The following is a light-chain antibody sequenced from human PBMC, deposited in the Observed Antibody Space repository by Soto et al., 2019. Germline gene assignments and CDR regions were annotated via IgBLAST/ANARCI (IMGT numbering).Light chain of an antibody. V-gene: IGLV2-11*01. CDR1: SSDVGGYNY. J-gene: IGLJ2*01. CDR3: CSYANIVV. Sequence: QSVLTQPRSVSGSPGQSVTISCTGTSSDVGGYNYVSWYQQHPGKAPKFMIYDVSKRPSGVPDRFSGSKSGNTASLTISGLQAEDEADYYCCSYANIVVFGGGTKLTVL. CDR2: DVS.